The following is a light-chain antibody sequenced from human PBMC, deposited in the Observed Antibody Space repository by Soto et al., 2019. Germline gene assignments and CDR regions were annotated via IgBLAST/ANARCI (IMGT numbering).Light chain of an antibody. CDR2: DVT. CDR3: SSYTTISTYV. CDR1: RSDVGGYNY. J-gene: IGLJ1*01. V-gene: IGLV2-14*01. Sequence: QSVLTQPASVYGSPGQSIALSCTGTRSDVGGYNYVPWYQQHPDKAPKLILYDVTNRPSGVSNRFSGSKSGNTASLTISVLQAEDEADYYCSSYTTISTYVFGTGTKVTVL.